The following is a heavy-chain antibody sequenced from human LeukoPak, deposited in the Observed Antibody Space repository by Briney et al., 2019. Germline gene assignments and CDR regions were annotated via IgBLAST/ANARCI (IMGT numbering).Heavy chain of an antibody. CDR3: ARQFGVITFGGVIVTPCSWFDP. Sequence: SETVSLTCTVSGDSISFYYWSWIRQPPGKGLEWIGYIYYSGSTNYNPSLKSRVTISVDTSKNQFSLKLSSVTAADTAVYYCARQFGVITFGGVIVTPCSWFDPWGREPWSPSPQ. CDR2: IYYSGST. D-gene: IGHD3-16*02. CDR1: GDSISFYY. V-gene: IGHV4-59*12. J-gene: IGHJ5*02.